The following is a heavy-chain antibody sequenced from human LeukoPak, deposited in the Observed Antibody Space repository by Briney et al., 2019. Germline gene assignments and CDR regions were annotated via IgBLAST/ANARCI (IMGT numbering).Heavy chain of an antibody. CDR3: ARDLRYFDWFSY. CDR2: ITGSGDRT. J-gene: IGHJ4*02. Sequence: GGSLRLSCAASGFTFSNYAVSWVRQAPGKGLEWVSSITGSGDRTYYVDSVEGRFTISRDNSKNTLYLHMSSLRAEDTAVYYCARDLRYFDWFSYWGQGTLVTVSS. V-gene: IGHV3-23*01. CDR1: GFTFSNYA. D-gene: IGHD3-9*01.